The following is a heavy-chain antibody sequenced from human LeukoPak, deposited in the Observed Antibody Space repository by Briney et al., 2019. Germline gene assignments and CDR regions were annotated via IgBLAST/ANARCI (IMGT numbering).Heavy chain of an antibody. D-gene: IGHD3-22*01. V-gene: IGHV1-18*01. CDR2: ISAYNGNT. CDR1: GYTFTSYG. J-gene: IGHJ5*02. CDR3: ARDLFYDSSGYYFWPT. Sequence: GASVKVSCKASGYTFTSYGISWVRQAPGQGLEWMGWISAYNGNTNYAQKLQGRVTMITDTSTSTAYMELRSLRSDDTAVYYCARDLFYDSSGYYFWPTWGQGTLVTVSS.